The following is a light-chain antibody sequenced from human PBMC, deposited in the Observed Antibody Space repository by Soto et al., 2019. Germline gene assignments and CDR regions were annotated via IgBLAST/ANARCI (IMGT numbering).Light chain of an antibody. Sequence: MVLTQSPGTLSLSPGDRATLSCRASQRVSTFLAWYQQRPGQAPRLLISEASNRATGIPARFSGSGSGTDFTLTISSLEPEDFAVYYCQQSHNWPRTFGQGTKVDIK. CDR2: EAS. CDR1: QRVSTF. J-gene: IGKJ1*01. V-gene: IGKV3-11*01. CDR3: QQSHNWPRT.